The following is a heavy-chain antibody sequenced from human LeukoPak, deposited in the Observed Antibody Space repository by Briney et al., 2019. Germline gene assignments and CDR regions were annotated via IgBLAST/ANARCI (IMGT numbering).Heavy chain of an antibody. CDR2: ISGSGGST. J-gene: IGHJ4*02. Sequence: GGSPRLSCAASGFTFSSYAMSWVRQAPGKGLEWVSAISGSGGSTYYADSVKGRFTISRDNAKNSLFLQMNSLRDEDTAVYYCASDSPGYDSGSYFAYWGQGTLVTVSP. V-gene: IGHV3-23*01. CDR1: GFTFSSYA. D-gene: IGHD2-15*01. CDR3: ASDSPGYDSGSYFAY.